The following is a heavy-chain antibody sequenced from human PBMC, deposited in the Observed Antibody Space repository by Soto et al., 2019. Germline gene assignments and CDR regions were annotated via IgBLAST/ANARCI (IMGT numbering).Heavy chain of an antibody. CDR1: GFTFSSYW. D-gene: IGHD6-19*01. CDR2: IKQDGSEK. V-gene: IGHV3-7*01. CDR3: ARDEDSSGWYRGEDYYYYYYMDV. Sequence: PGGSLRLSCAASGFTFSSYWMSWVRQAPGKGLEWVANIKQDGSEKYYVDSVKGRFTISRDNAKNSLYLQMNSLRAEDTAVYYCARDEDSSGWYRGEDYYYYYYMDVWGKGTTVTVSS. J-gene: IGHJ6*03.